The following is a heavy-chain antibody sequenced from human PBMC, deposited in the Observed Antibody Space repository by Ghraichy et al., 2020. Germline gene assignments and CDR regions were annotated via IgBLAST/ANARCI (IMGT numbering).Heavy chain of an antibody. CDR3: AMNLENFDY. V-gene: IGHV4-59*01. CDR1: GGSISSYY. CDR2: IYYSGST. D-gene: IGHD1-14*01. J-gene: IGHJ4*02. Sequence: SETLSLTCTVSGGSISSYYWSWIRQPPGKGLEWIGYIYYSGSTNYNPSLKSRVTISVDTSKNQFSLKLSSVTAADTAVYYCAMNLENFDYWGQGTLVTVSS.